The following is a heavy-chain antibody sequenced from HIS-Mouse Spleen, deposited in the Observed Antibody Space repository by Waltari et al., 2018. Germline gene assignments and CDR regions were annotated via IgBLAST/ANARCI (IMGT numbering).Heavy chain of an antibody. Sequence: QLQLQESGPGLVQPSETLSLTCTVSVGSISSSSYYWGWIRQTPGKGLEWIGSIYYSGSTYYNPSLKSRVTISVDTSKNQFSLKLSSVTAADTAVYYCARDRELYFDYWGQGTLVTVSS. CDR3: ARDRELYFDY. CDR1: VGSISSSSYY. J-gene: IGHJ4*02. D-gene: IGHD1-26*01. CDR2: IYYSGST. V-gene: IGHV4-39*07.